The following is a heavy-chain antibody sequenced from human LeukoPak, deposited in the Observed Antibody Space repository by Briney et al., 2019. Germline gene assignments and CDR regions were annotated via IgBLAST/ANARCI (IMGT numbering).Heavy chain of an antibody. Sequence: GGSLRLSCAASGFTFSSYWMSWVRQAPGKGLEWVANIKHNGGRKNYVDSVKGRFTISRDNAKNSLYLQMNSLRAEDTAVYYCARDHLGGEDMIVPSTPLYYYYMDVWGKGTTVTVSS. D-gene: IGHD3-22*01. CDR3: ARDHLGGEDMIVPSTPLYYYYMDV. CDR1: GFTFSSYW. J-gene: IGHJ6*03. V-gene: IGHV3-7*01. CDR2: IKHNGGRK.